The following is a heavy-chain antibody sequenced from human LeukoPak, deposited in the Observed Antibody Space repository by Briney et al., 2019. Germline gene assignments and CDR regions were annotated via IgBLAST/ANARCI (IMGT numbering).Heavy chain of an antibody. J-gene: IGHJ4*02. D-gene: IGHD3-10*01. CDR3: ARVPYGSGTYTDY. Sequence: PGRSLRLSCAASEFTFSTYGMHCVRQAPGKGLEWVAVITYDGSDKYYADSVKGRFTISRDNSKNTVYLQMNSLRAEDTAVYYCARVPYGSGTYTDYWGRGTLVTVSS. CDR1: EFTFSTYG. V-gene: IGHV3-30*03. CDR2: ITYDGSDK.